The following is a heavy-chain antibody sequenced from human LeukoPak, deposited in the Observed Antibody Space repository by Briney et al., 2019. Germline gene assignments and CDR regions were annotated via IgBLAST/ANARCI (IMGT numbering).Heavy chain of an antibody. V-gene: IGHV3-11*04. CDR1: GFTFSDYY. CDR2: ISSRSNSI. D-gene: IGHD3-10*01. Sequence: GGSLRLSCAASGFTFSDYYMSWIRQAPGKGLEWVSYISSRSNSIYYADSVKGRFTISRDNAKNSLYLQMNSLRAEDTALYYCARDRRSSGDVVDAFDIWGQGTMVTVSS. J-gene: IGHJ3*02. CDR3: ARDRRSSGDVVDAFDI.